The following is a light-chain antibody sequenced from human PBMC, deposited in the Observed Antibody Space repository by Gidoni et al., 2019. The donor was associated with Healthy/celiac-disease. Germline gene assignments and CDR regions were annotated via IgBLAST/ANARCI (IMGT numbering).Light chain of an antibody. V-gene: IGKV2-28*01. J-gene: IGKJ4*01. CDR2: LGS. CDR3: MQALQTPLT. Sequence: DIVMTQSPLSLPVTPGEPASISCRSSPSLLHSNGFNYLDWYLQKPGQSPQLLIYLGSNRASGVPDRFSGSGSGTDFTLEISRVEAEDVGVYYCMQALQTPLTFGGGTKVEIK. CDR1: PSLLHSNGFNY.